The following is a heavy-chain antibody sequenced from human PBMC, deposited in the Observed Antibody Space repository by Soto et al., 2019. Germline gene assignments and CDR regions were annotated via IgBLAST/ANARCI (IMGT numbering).Heavy chain of an antibody. CDR3: ARGIGGSYRPDAFDI. V-gene: IGHV4-31*03. CDR1: GGSISSGGYY. Sequence: SETLSLTCTVSGGSISSGGYYWSWIRQHPGKGLEWIGYIYYSGSTYYNPSLKSRVTISVDTSKNQFSLKLSSVTAADTAVYYCARGIGGSYRPDAFDIWGQGTMVTVSS. CDR2: IYYSGST. J-gene: IGHJ3*02. D-gene: IGHD3-16*02.